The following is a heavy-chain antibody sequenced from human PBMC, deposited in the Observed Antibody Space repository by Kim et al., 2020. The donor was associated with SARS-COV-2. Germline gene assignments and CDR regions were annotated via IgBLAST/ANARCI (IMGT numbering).Heavy chain of an antibody. CDR2: INHSGST. J-gene: IGHJ5*02. V-gene: IGHV4-34*01. Sequence: SETLSLTCAVYGGSFSGYYWSWIRQPPGKGLEWIGEINHSGSTNYNPSLKSRVTISVDTSKNQFSLKLSSVTAADTAVYYCARYIAAAVRIGSWFDPWGQGTLVTVSS. D-gene: IGHD6-13*01. CDR1: GGSFSGYY. CDR3: ARYIAAAVRIGSWFDP.